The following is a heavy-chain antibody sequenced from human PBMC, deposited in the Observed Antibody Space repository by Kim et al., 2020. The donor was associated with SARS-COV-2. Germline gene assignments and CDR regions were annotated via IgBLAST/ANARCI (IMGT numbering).Heavy chain of an antibody. D-gene: IGHD2-15*01. CDR3: AKDREDIVVVVAATGAFDI. Sequence: GGSLRLSCAASGFTFSSYAMSWVRQAPGKGLEWVSAISGSGGSTYYADSVKGRFTISRDNSKNTLYLQMNSLRAEDTAVYYCAKDREDIVVVVAATGAFDIWGQGTMVTVSS. CDR2: ISGSGGST. J-gene: IGHJ3*02. CDR1: GFTFSSYA. V-gene: IGHV3-23*01.